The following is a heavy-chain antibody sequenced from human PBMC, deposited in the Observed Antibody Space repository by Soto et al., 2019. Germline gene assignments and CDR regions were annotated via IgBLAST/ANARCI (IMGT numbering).Heavy chain of an antibody. CDR1: GGNFSSYA. Sequence: QVQLVQSVAEVKKPGSSVKVSCKASGGNFSSYAISWVRQAPGQGLEWMGGISPIFVTANYAQKFQGRVTITADESTSTASMELSSLRSEDTDVYYCSRRRIVLVIKGSGFWDAFDICVQGTMVTVSS. J-gene: IGHJ3*02. CDR2: ISPIFVTA. V-gene: IGHV1-69*01. CDR3: SRRRIVLVIKGSGFWDAFDI. D-gene: IGHD3-22*01.